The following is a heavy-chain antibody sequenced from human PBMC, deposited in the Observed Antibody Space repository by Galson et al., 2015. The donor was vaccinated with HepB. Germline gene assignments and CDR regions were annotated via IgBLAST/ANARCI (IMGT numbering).Heavy chain of an antibody. CDR3: AREPTYCGGDCYHFDY. J-gene: IGHJ4*02. D-gene: IGHD2-21*01. V-gene: IGHV3-21*01. CDR1: GLTFSKYA. CDR2: ISSSSSYI. Sequence: SLRLSCAASGLTFSKYAMAWVRQAPGKGLEWVSSISSSSSYIYYADSVKGRFTISRDNAKNSLYLQMNSLRAEDTAVYYCAREPTYCGGDCYHFDYWGQGTLVTVSS.